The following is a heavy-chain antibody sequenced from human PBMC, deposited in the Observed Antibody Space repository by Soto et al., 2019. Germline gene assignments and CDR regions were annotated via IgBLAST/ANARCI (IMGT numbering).Heavy chain of an antibody. D-gene: IGHD1-26*01. CDR3: AKEGGLSGSYYISSSYYFDY. Sequence: PGGSLRLSCAASGITLSSYGMHWVRQAPGNGLEWVAIISYDGSNTYYADSVKGRFTISRDNSKNTLYLQMNSLRAEDTSVYYCAKEGGLSGSYYISSSYYFDYWGQGTLVTVSS. J-gene: IGHJ4*02. CDR1: GITLSSYG. CDR2: ISYDGSNT. V-gene: IGHV3-30*18.